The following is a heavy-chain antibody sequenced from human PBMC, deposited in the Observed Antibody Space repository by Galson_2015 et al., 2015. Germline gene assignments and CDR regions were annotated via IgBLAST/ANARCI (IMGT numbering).Heavy chain of an antibody. CDR1: GFTFSSYG. CDR2: IWYDGSNK. Sequence: SLRLSCAASGFTFSSYGMHWVRQAPGKGLEWVAVIWYDGSNKYYADSVKGRFTISRDNSKNTLYLQMNSLRAEDTAVYYRARANYYVERALDPWGQGTLVTVSS. D-gene: IGHD3-10*02. J-gene: IGHJ5*02. V-gene: IGHV3-33*01. CDR3: ARANYYVERALDP.